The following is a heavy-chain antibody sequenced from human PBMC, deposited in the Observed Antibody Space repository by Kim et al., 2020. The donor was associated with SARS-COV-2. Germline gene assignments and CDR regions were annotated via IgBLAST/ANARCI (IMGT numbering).Heavy chain of an antibody. CDR3: ARDGHSFGYYFDY. D-gene: IGHD5-18*01. Sequence: YAQGFTGRFVLSLDTSVSTAFLQITSLQAEDTAVYYCARDGHSFGYYFDYWGQGTLVTVSS. J-gene: IGHJ4*02. V-gene: IGHV7-4-1*02.